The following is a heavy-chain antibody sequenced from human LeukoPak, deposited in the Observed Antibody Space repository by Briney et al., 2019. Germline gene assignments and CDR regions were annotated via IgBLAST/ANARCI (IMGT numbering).Heavy chain of an antibody. D-gene: IGHD5-18*01. Sequence: SQTLSLTCTLPGVSISSGSYCWSWIRHHPGKGLEWIGHISNSASTYYNPSLKRRPTKSADTSKNQFSLKLTSVTAADTAVYHWAKGYTYGPFYYSGQGAVVTVSS. CDR2: ISNSAST. CDR1: GVSISSGSYC. J-gene: IGHJ4*02. CDR3: AKGYTYGPFYY. V-gene: IGHV4-31*03.